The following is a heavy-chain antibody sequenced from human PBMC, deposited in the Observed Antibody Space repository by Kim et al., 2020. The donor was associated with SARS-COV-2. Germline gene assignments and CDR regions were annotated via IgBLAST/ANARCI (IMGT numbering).Heavy chain of an antibody. D-gene: IGHD2-2*01. V-gene: IGHV4-34*01. CDR3: ARGQVRPYGMDV. CDR2: INHSGST. CDR1: GESFSGYY. J-gene: IGHJ6*02. Sequence: SETLSLTCAVYGESFSGYYWNWIRQPPGKGLEWIGEINHSGSTNYNPSLKSRVTISVDTSKNQFSLKLGSVAAADTAVYYCARGQVRPYGMDVWGQGTTVTVSS.